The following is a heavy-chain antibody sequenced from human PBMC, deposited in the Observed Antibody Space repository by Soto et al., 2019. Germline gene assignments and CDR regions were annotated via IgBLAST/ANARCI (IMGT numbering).Heavy chain of an antibody. V-gene: IGHV3-30-3*01. J-gene: IGHJ4*02. D-gene: IGHD6-19*01. Sequence: SGGSLSLSCAASGFTFSSYAMHWVRQAPGKGLEWVAVISYDGSNKYYADSEKGRFTIFRDNSKNTLYLQMNSLRAEDTAVYYCARSRIAVAGRLVDYWGQGTLVTVSS. CDR2: ISYDGSNK. CDR1: GFTFSSYA. CDR3: ARSRIAVAGRLVDY.